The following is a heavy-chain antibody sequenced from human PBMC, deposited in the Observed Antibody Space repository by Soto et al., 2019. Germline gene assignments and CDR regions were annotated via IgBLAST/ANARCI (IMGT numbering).Heavy chain of an antibody. CDR1: GFTFSSYA. J-gene: IGHJ6*02. Sequence: GGSLRLSCAASGFTFSSYAMHWVRQAPGKGLEWVAVISYDGSNKYYADSVKGRFTISRDNSKITLYLQMNSLRAEDTAVYYCARDISSSGLQDYYYGMDVWGQGTTVTVSS. D-gene: IGHD6-19*01. CDR2: ISYDGSNK. CDR3: ARDISSSGLQDYYYGMDV. V-gene: IGHV3-30-3*01.